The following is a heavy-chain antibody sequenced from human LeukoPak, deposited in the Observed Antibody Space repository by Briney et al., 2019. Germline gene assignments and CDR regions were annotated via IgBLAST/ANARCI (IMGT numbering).Heavy chain of an antibody. J-gene: IGHJ4*02. CDR1: GGSFSGYY. D-gene: IGHD2-15*01. Sequence: SETLSLTCAVYGGSFSGYYWSWIRQPPGKGLEWIGEINHGGSTNYNPSLKSRVTISVDTSKNQFSLKLSSVTAADTAVYYCARGYCSGGSCYSHFDYWGQGILVTVSS. CDR3: ARGYCSGGSCYSHFDY. CDR2: INHGGST. V-gene: IGHV4-34*01.